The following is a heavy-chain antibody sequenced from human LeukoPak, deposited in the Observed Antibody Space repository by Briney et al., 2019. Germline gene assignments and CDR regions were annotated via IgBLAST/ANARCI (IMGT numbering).Heavy chain of an antibody. CDR3: AREGYYDSSGYQGGRYNWFDP. V-gene: IGHV4-59*01. J-gene: IGHJ5*02. Sequence: PSETLSLTCTVSGGSISSYYWSWIRQPPGKGLEWIGYIYYSGSTNYNPSLKSRVTISVDTSKNQFSLKLSSVTAADTAVYYCAREGYYDSSGYQGGRYNWFDPWGRGTLVTVSS. D-gene: IGHD3-22*01. CDR2: IYYSGST. CDR1: GGSISSYY.